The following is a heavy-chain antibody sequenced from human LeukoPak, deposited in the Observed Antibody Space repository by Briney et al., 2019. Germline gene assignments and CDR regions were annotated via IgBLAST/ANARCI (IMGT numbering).Heavy chain of an antibody. Sequence: GGSLRLSCAASGFTFSSYWMSGVRQAPGEGLEWVANIKQDGSEKSYVDSVKGRFTISRDNAKNSLYLQMSSLRAEDTAVYYCARSLMSRLFDYWGQGTLVTVSS. CDR2: IKQDGSEK. CDR3: ARSLMSRLFDY. J-gene: IGHJ4*02. V-gene: IGHV3-7*01. CDR1: GFTFSSYW.